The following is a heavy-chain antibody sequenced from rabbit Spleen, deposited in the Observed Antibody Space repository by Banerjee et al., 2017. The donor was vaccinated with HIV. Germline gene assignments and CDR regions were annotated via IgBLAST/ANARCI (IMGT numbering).Heavy chain of an antibody. CDR1: GFSFSSYYY. Sequence: QEQLVESGGGLVQPEGSLTLTCTASGFSFSSYYYIYWVRQAPGKGLEWIACIWAGSSGSTWYASWVNGRFTISKTSSTTVTLQMTSLTAADTANYFCVRGNSDGSSIVAYAFSRLDLWGPGTLVTVS. D-gene: IGHD8-1*01. V-gene: IGHV1S45*01. CDR3: VRGNSDGSSIVAYAFSRLDL. CDR2: IWAGSSGST. J-gene: IGHJ3*01.